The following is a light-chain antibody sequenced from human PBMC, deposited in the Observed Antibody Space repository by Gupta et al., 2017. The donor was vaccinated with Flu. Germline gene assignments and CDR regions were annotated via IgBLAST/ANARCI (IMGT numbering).Light chain of an antibody. CDR1: QAVGSY. CDR3: QHRSSYPPT. Sequence: DIQLTQSPSFLSASVGDRVTITCRASQAVGSYLAWYQQKPGKAPNLLIFSASTVQSGVPSRFSGRGSGTEFTLTISSRQPEDFATYFCQHRSSYPPTFGQGTKVEVK. CDR2: SAS. J-gene: IGKJ1*01. V-gene: IGKV1-9*01.